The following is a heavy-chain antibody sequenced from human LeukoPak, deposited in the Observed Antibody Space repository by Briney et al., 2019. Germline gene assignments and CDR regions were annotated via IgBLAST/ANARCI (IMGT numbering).Heavy chain of an antibody. CDR2: IYYSGNT. CDR3: ASTRRAAVAGRFDS. Sequence: SETLSLTCTVSGASINSNYWSWIRHPPARALVWIGYIYYSGNTNSSPSLGSRVTLSLDASKNQFSLKVNSVTAADTAIYYCASTRRAAVAGRFDSWGQGALVTVSS. D-gene: IGHD6-19*01. V-gene: IGHV4-59*08. CDR1: GASINSNY. J-gene: IGHJ4*02.